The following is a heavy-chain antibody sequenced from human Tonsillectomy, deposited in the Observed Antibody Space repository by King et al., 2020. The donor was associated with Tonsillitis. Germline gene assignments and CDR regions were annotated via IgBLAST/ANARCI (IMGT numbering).Heavy chain of an antibody. V-gene: IGHV4-59*01. CDR2: IYYSGST. CDR3: ARAQNYYDSSGYYRGGFDY. Sequence: VQLQESGPGLVKPSETLSLTCTVSGGSISSYYWSWIRQPPGKGLEWIGYIYYSGSTNYNPSLTSRVTISVDTSKNQFSLKLSSVTAADTAVYYCARAQNYYDSSGYYRGGFDYWGQGTLVTVSS. D-gene: IGHD3-22*01. CDR1: GGSISSYY. J-gene: IGHJ4*02.